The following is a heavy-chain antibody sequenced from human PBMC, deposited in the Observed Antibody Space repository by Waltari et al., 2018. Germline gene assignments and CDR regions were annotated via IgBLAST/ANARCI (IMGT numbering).Heavy chain of an antibody. CDR3: ARVVFSGRYPHGFDF. CDR1: GYDFTGEG. D-gene: IGHD1-26*01. V-gene: IGHV1-18*01. J-gene: IGHJ3*01. Sequence: PLVPSGSEVKKPGASVQVSCKTSGYDFTGEGINWVRQAPGQGLEWMGWISPYTENTNNDEKFRGRITVTTDTSTRTAYMELRNLRSDDTAVYYCARVVFSGRYPHGFDFWGQGTMVTVSA. CDR2: ISPYTENT.